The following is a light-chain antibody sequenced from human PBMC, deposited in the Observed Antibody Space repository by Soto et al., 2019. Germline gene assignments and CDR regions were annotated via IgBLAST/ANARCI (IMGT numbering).Light chain of an antibody. V-gene: IGKV3-20*01. CDR3: QQYGGSPQT. CDR1: QSVRSAY. CDR2: GAS. J-gene: IGKJ1*01. Sequence: EIVLTQSPGTLSLFPGERATLSCRASQSVRSAYLAWYQQKPGQAPRLLIYGASSRATGVPDRFSGSGPGTDFTLTIRRLEPEDFAVYYCQQYGGSPQTFGPGTKVEI.